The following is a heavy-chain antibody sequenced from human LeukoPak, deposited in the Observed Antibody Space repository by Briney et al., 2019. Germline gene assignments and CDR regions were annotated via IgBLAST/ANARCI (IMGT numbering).Heavy chain of an antibody. D-gene: IGHD5-18*01. Sequence: GGSLRLSCAASGFTFSSYAKRWVRQAPGKGLEWVSAISGSGGSTYYADSVKGRFTISRDNSKNTLYLQMNSLRAEDTAVYYCAKERYSYGYVDFQHWGQGTLVTVSS. CDR2: ISGSGGST. J-gene: IGHJ1*01. CDR3: AKERYSYGYVDFQH. CDR1: GFTFSSYA. V-gene: IGHV3-23*01.